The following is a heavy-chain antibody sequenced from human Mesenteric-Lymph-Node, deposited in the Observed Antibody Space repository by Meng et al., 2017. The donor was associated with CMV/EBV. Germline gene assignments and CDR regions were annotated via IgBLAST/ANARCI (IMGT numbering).Heavy chain of an antibody. Sequence: TYSSCRLLWPPQDTGKGREWVTFLSFDASNKNSAASVMGRLAITRDNSKITLYVQMNNLRQDDTAVYYCARDPRAITGTTSASWFDPWGQGTLVTVSS. D-gene: IGHD1-20*01. CDR2: LSFDASNK. CDR1: TYSSCR. CDR3: ARDPRAITGTTSASWFDP. J-gene: IGHJ5*02. V-gene: IGHV3-30*09.